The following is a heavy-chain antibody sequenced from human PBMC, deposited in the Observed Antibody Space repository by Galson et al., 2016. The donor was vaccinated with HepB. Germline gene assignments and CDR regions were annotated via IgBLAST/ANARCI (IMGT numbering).Heavy chain of an antibody. D-gene: IGHD3-10*01. Sequence: SLRLSCAASGLSFRSYGMHWVRQAPGKGLEWVAVISYDGTKRSYGDSVRGRFTISRDNSKNTLYLEMNSPRAEDTAVYYCAKDEYPIGWGPPWFDPWGQGTLVTVSA. CDR2: ISYDGTKR. CDR3: AKDEYPIGWGPPWFDP. J-gene: IGHJ5*02. V-gene: IGHV3-30*18. CDR1: GLSFRSYG.